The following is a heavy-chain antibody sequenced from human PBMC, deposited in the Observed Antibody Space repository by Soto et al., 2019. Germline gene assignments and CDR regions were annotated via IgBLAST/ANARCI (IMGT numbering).Heavy chain of an antibody. CDR3: AREGGIQLKGGMDV. CDR1: GFTFSSYG. J-gene: IGHJ6*02. V-gene: IGHV3-33*01. Sequence: QVQLVESGGGVVQPGRSLRLSCAASGFTFSSYGMHWVRQAPGKGLEWVAVIWYDGSNKYYADSVKGRFTISRDNSKNTLYLQMNSLRAEDTAVYYCAREGGIQLKGGMDVWGQGTTVTVSS. CDR2: IWYDGSNK. D-gene: IGHD5-18*01.